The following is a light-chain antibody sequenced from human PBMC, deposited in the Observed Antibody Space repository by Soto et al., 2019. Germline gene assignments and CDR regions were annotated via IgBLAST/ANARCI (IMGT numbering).Light chain of an antibody. V-gene: IGKV1-33*01. CDR2: DAS. Sequence: DIQMTQSPSSLSASVGDRVTITCQASQDISNYLNWYQQKPGKAPKLLIYDASNLETGVPSRFNESGSGTDFTFTISSLQPEDIATYYCQQYDKRHYEIFTFGPGTIVDIK. CDR1: QDISNY. J-gene: IGKJ3*01. CDR3: QQYDKRHYEIFT.